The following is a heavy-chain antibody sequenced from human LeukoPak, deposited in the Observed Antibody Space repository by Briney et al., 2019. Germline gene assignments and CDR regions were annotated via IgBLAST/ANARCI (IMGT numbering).Heavy chain of an antibody. V-gene: IGHV3-21*01. Sequence: RGSPRLSCAASGFTFSSYSMSWVRQAPGKGLEWVSSISSQSTYIYSADSLKGRFAISRDNAKNSLYLQMNSLRAEDTAVYYCARDPHLSGWSDYWGQGTLVTVSS. D-gene: IGHD6-19*01. CDR3: ARDPHLSGWSDY. CDR2: ISSQSTYI. CDR1: GFTFSSYS. J-gene: IGHJ4*02.